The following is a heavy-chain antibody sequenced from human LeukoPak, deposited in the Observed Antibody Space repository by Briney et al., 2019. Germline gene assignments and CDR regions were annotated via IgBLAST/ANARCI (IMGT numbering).Heavy chain of an antibody. CDR2: ISSSSSTI. V-gene: IGHV3-48*04. D-gene: IGHD6-13*01. J-gene: IGHJ6*02. Sequence: GGSLRLSCAASGFTFSSYSMNWVRQAPGKGLEWVSYISSSSSTIYYADSVKGRFTISRDNAKNSLYLQMNSLRAEDTAVYCCARGGRIAAAGYYYYYGMDVWGQGTTVTVSS. CDR3: ARGGRIAAAGYYYYYGMDV. CDR1: GFTFSSYS.